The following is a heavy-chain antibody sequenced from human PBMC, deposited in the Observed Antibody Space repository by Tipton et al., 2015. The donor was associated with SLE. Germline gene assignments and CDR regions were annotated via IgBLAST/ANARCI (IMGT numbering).Heavy chain of an antibody. D-gene: IGHD4/OR15-4a*01. CDR1: GDSIRSRSYY. Sequence: TLSLTCTVSGDSIRSRSYYWGWIRQPPGKGLEWIASISYSGATYYNPSLKSRVTISADTSKNQFSLKLTSVTVADTAVYYCTRGGRGDGANPFDPWGQGTLVTVSS. J-gene: IGHJ5*02. CDR2: ISYSGAT. CDR3: TRGGRGDGANPFDP. V-gene: IGHV4-39*07.